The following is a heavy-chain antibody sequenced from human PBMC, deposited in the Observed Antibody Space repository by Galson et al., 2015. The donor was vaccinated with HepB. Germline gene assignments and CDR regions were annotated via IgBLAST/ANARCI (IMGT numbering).Heavy chain of an antibody. CDR3: ARDYEEGYYGSGSGEFDY. Sequence: SLRLSCAASGFTFSSYSMNWVRQAPGKGLEWVSYISSSSSTIYYADSVKGRFTISRDNAKNSLYLQMNSLRAEDTAVYYCARDYEEGYYGSGSGEFDYWGQGTLVTVSS. CDR2: ISSSSSTI. V-gene: IGHV3-48*04. D-gene: IGHD3-10*01. J-gene: IGHJ4*02. CDR1: GFTFSSYS.